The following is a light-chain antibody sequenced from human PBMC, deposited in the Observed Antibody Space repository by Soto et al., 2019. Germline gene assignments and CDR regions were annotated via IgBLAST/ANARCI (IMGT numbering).Light chain of an antibody. Sequence: QYVLTQPPSVSAAPGQQVTISCSGSNANIGSNSVAWYQQVPGSAPKLLIYDNYHRPSGIPDRFSGSKSGTSATLAITGLQTGDEADYYCGTWDGSMSGGGVFGGGTKVTVL. CDR1: NANIGSNS. V-gene: IGLV1-51*01. J-gene: IGLJ3*02. CDR2: DNY. CDR3: GTWDGSMSGGGV.